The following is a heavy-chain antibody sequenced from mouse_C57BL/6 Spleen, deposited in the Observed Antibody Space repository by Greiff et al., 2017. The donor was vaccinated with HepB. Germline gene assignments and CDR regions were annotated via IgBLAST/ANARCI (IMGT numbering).Heavy chain of an antibody. J-gene: IGHJ1*03. Sequence: VQVVESGAELARPGASVKMSCKASGYTFTSYTMHWVKQRPGQGLEWIGYINPSSGYTKYNQKFKDKATLTADKSSSTAYMQLSSLTSEDSAVYYCARGPLSTMVTTGYFDVWGTGTTVTVSS. V-gene: IGHV1-4*01. CDR1: GYTFTSYT. D-gene: IGHD2-2*01. CDR2: INPSSGYT. CDR3: ARGPLSTMVTTGYFDV.